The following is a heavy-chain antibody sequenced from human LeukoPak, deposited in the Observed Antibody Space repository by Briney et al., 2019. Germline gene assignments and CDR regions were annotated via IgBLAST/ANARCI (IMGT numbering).Heavy chain of an antibody. CDR1: GFTFNSYS. CDR2: ITSSSSYI. D-gene: IGHD3-3*01. Sequence: PGGSLRLSCAASGFTFNSYSMIWVRQAPGKGLEWVSSITSSSSYIYYADAVKGRFTVSRDNAKNSLYLQMNSLSGEDTGVYYCARSGVALFDYWGQGTLVTVSS. CDR3: ARSGVALFDY. V-gene: IGHV3-21*01. J-gene: IGHJ4*02.